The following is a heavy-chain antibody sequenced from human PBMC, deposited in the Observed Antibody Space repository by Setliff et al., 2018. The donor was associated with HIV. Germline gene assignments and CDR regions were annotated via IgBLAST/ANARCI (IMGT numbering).Heavy chain of an antibody. CDR3: ATDLTVPTIFDH. D-gene: IGHD2-21*02. J-gene: IGHJ4*02. CDR1: GGTFSSYA. Sequence: GASVKVSCKASGGTFSSYAISWVRQAPGQGLEWMGGIIPILGIANYAQKFQGRVTITRDMSTSTVYMELNGLRSEDTAVYFCATDLTVPTIFDHWGQGALVTVSS. V-gene: IGHV1-69*10. CDR2: IIPILGIA.